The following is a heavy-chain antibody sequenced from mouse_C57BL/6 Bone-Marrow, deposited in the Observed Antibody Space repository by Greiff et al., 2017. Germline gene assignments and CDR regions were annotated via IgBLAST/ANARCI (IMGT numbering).Heavy chain of an antibody. V-gene: IGHV7-3*01. CDR1: GFTFTDYY. Sequence: DVKLVESGGGLVQPGGSLSLSCAASGFTFTDYYMSWVRQPPGKALEWLGFIRNKANGYTTEYSASVKGRFTISRDNSQSILYLQMNALRAEDSATYYCARYIPYLSYYYGSSLSYAMDYWGQGTSVTVSS. D-gene: IGHD1-1*01. CDR2: IRNKANGYTT. CDR3: ARYIPYLSYYYGSSLSYAMDY. J-gene: IGHJ4*01.